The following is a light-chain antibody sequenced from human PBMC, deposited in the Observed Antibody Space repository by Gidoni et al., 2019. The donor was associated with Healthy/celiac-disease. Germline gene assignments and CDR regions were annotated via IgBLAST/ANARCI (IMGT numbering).Light chain of an antibody. J-gene: IGKJ2*01. CDR1: QSVSSY. CDR2: DAS. V-gene: IGKV3-11*01. CDR3: QQRSNWYT. Sequence: EIVLTQSPATLSWSPGERATLSCRASQSVSSYLAWYQQKPGQAPRLLIYDASNRATGIPARFSGSGSGTYFTLTISSLEPEDFAVYYCQQRSNWYTFGQGTKLEIK.